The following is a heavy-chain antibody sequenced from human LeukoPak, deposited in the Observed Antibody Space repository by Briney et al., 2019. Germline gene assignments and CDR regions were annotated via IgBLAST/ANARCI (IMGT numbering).Heavy chain of an antibody. CDR1: GYTFTSYA. D-gene: IGHD2-2*01. CDR3: AREYEDIVVVPAGGYYGMDV. V-gene: IGHV1-3*01. J-gene: IGHJ6*04. Sequence: ASVKVSCKASGYTFTSYAMHWVRQAPGQRLEWMGWINAGNGNTEYSQKFRGRVTITRDTSASTAYMELSSLRSEDTAVYYCAREYEDIVVVPAGGYYGMDVWGKGTTVTVSS. CDR2: INAGNGNT.